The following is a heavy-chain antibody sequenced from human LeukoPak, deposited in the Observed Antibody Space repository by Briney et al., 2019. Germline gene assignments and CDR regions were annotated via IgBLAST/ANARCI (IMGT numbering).Heavy chain of an antibody. Sequence: GESLKISCKGSGYSFTSYWIGWVRQMLGKGLEWMGIIYPGDSDTRYSPSFQGQVTISADKSISTAYLQWSSLKASDIAMYYCGRVTMVRGVIIRLDYWGQGTLVTVSS. CDR2: IYPGDSDT. V-gene: IGHV5-51*01. CDR3: GRVTMVRGVIIRLDY. D-gene: IGHD3-10*01. CDR1: GYSFTSYW. J-gene: IGHJ4*02.